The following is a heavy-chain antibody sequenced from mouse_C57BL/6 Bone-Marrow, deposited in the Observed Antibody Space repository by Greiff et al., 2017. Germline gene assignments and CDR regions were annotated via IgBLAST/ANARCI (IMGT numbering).Heavy chain of an antibody. J-gene: IGHJ4*01. CDR2: IWSGGST. CDR1: GFSLTSYG. Sequence: QVQLKASGPGLVQPSQSLSITCTVSGFSLTSYGVHWVRQSPGTGLEWLGVIWSGGSTDYNAAFISRLSISTDNSKSHVFFKMNSLQADDTAIYYCARTHGGAMDYWGQGTSVTVSS. V-gene: IGHV2-2*01. CDR3: ARTHGGAMDY.